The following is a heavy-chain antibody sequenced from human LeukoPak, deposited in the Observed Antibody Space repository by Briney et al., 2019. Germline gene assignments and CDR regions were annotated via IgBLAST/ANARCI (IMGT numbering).Heavy chain of an antibody. Sequence: ASVKVSCKASGGTFSSYAISWVRQAPGQGLEWMGRTIPIFGIANYAQKFQGRVTITADKSTSTAYMELSSLRSEDTAVYYCARVGYYDSSGFEFDYWGQGTLVTASS. J-gene: IGHJ4*02. CDR2: TIPIFGIA. V-gene: IGHV1-69*04. CDR1: GGTFSSYA. D-gene: IGHD3-22*01. CDR3: ARVGYYDSSGFEFDY.